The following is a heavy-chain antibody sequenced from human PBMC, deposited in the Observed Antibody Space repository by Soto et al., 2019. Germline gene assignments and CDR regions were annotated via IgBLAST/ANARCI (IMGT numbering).Heavy chain of an antibody. Sequence: EGQLLESGGGLVQPGGSLRLSCVASGFTFKNFAMTWVRQAPGKGMEWVSAIGGSGSSANYADSVKGRFTVSRDDSKSTLDLHMSGLRVDDTALYYCAKEAVAYNGGWDLFGLWGQGTLVTVSS. D-gene: IGHD3-16*01. CDR3: AKEAVAYNGGWDLFGL. CDR2: IGGSGSSA. CDR1: GFTFKNFA. V-gene: IGHV3-23*01. J-gene: IGHJ5*02.